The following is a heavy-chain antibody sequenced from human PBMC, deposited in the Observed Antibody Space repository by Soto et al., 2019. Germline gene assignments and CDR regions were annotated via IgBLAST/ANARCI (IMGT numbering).Heavy chain of an antibody. CDR3: AIGIGDWKGPHWFDP. CDR1: GGTFSSYA. Sequence: QVQLVQSGAEVKKPGSSVKVSCKASGGTFSSYAISWVRQAPGQGLEWMGGIIPIFGTANYAQKFQGRVTSTADEATSTAYMELGSLRAEDRAVYYCAIGIGDWKGPHWFDPWGQGTLVTVSS. CDR2: IIPIFGTA. V-gene: IGHV1-69*01. J-gene: IGHJ5*02. D-gene: IGHD2-21*02.